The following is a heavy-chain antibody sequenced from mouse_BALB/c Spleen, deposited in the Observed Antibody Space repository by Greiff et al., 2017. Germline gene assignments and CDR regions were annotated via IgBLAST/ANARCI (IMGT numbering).Heavy chain of an antibody. J-gene: IGHJ4*01. CDR2: ISSGSSTI. CDR3: ARGGYDGSRDY. D-gene: IGHD2-14*01. V-gene: IGHV5-17*02. CDR1: GFTFSSFG. Sequence: EVKLMESGGGLVQPGGSRKLSCAASGFTFSSFGMHWVRQAPEKGLEWVAYISSGSSTIYYADTVKGRFTISRDNPKNTLFLQMTSLRSEDTAMYYGARGGYDGSRDYWGQGTSVTVSS.